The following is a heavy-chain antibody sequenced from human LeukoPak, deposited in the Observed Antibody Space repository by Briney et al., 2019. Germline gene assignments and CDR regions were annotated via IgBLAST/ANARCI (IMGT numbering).Heavy chain of an antibody. Sequence: SETLSLTCAVSGYSISSGYYWGWIRQPPGQGLEWIGSIYHSGSTYYNPSLKSRVTISVDTSKNQFSLKLSSVTAADTAVYYCASTMMPKDAFYIWGQGTMVTVSS. CDR2: IYHSGST. V-gene: IGHV4-38-2*01. CDR1: GYSISSGYY. CDR3: ASTMMPKDAFYI. J-gene: IGHJ3*02. D-gene: IGHD3-22*01.